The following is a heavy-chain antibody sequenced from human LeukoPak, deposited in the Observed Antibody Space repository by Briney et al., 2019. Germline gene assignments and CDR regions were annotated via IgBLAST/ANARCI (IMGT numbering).Heavy chain of an antibody. Sequence: GESLKISCKGSGYRFTSYWIGWVRQMPGKGLEWMGIIYPGDSDTRYSPSFQGQVTISADKSISTAYLQWSSLKASDTAMYYCARTRADYYDSSGRIYFDYWGQGTLVTVSS. J-gene: IGHJ4*02. CDR1: GYRFTSYW. CDR2: IYPGDSDT. CDR3: ARTRADYYDSSGRIYFDY. V-gene: IGHV5-51*01. D-gene: IGHD3-22*01.